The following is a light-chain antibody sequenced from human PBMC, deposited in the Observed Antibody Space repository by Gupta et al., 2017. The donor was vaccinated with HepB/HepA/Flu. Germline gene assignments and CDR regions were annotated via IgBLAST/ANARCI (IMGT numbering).Light chain of an antibody. CDR1: NIGGKS. V-gene: IGLV3-21*03. Sequence: SYVLTQPPSVSVAPGKTARITCGGNNIGGKSVHWYQRKPGQAPVLVLYDDRDRPSGIPERFSGSNSGTTATLTISRVEAGDEADYYCQVWDSSSDHVVFGGGTKLTVL. CDR2: DDR. J-gene: IGLJ2*01. CDR3: QVWDSSSDHVV.